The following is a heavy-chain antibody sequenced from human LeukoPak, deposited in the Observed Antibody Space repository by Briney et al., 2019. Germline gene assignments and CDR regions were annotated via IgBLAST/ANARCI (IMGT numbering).Heavy chain of an antibody. CDR1: GYSFTSYW. J-gene: IGHJ4*02. D-gene: IGHD2-15*01. CDR3: ARLVGFEYSPFDY. V-gene: IGHV5-51*01. Sequence: GESLQISCKGSGYSFTSYWIGWVRPLPGKGLEWVGIIYIGDSDTRYSPSFQGQVTISADKSISTAYLQWSSLKASDTAVYYCARLVGFEYSPFDYWGQGTLVTVSS. CDR2: IYIGDSDT.